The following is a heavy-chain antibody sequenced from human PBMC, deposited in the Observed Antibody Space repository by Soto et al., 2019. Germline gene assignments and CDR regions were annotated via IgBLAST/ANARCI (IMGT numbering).Heavy chain of an antibody. V-gene: IGHV3-48*01. J-gene: IGHJ3*02. Sequence: EVQLVESGGGLVQPGGSLRLSCAASGFTFSSYSMNWVRQAPGKGLEWVSYISSSSSTIYYADSVKGRFTISRDNAKNSLYLQMTSLRAEDTAVYYCARVPRYCSGGSCKFDAFDIWGQGTMVTVSS. CDR3: ARVPRYCSGGSCKFDAFDI. CDR2: ISSSSSTI. CDR1: GFTFSSYS. D-gene: IGHD2-15*01.